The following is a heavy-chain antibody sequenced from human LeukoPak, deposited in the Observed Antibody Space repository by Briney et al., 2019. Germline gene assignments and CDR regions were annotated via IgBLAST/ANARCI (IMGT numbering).Heavy chain of an antibody. V-gene: IGHV4-39*01. J-gene: IGHJ6*02. CDR2: IYYSGST. CDR1: GGSISSSSYY. CDR3: ARHFVAMALGYYYGMDV. Sequence: SETLSLTCTVSGGSISSSSYYWGWIRQPPGKGLEWIGSIYYSGSTYYNPSLKSRVTISVDTSKNQFSLKLSSVTAADTAVYYCARHFVAMALGYYYGMDVWGQGTTVTVSS. D-gene: IGHD5-12*01.